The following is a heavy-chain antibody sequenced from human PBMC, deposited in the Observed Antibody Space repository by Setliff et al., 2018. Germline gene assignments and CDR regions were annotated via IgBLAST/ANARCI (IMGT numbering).Heavy chain of an antibody. CDR2: INWNGVSI. J-gene: IGHJ6*03. CDR3: ARVPRIIIMVGVISHYYYMDV. Sequence: LSLSCAVSGFSFHDYGMGWVRQAPGKGLEWVSSINWNGVSIGYADSVKGRFTISRDNAKNSLYLQMNSLRAEDTALYYCARVPRIIIMVGVISHYYYMDVWGKGTTVTVSS. D-gene: IGHD3-3*02. CDR1: GFSFHDYG. V-gene: IGHV3-20*04.